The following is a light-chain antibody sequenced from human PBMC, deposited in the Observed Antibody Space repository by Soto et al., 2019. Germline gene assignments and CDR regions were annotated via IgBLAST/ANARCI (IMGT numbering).Light chain of an antibody. CDR3: CSYAGSYLFV. V-gene: IGLV2-11*01. J-gene: IGLJ1*01. CDR2: DVN. Sequence: QSVLTQPRSVSGSPGRSVTISCTGTPTDVGGYNYVSWYQQHPGKAPKLIIYDVNKRPTGVPDRFSGSKSGITASLTISGLRPEDEADYHCCSYAGSYLFVFGTGTKVTVL. CDR1: PTDVGGYNY.